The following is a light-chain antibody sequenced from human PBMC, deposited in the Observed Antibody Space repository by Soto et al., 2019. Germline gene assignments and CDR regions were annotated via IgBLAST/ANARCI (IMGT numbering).Light chain of an antibody. CDR3: ETWDSNTWV. Sequence: QAVLTQSSSASASLGSSVKLTCTLSSRHSSYIIAWHQQQPGKAPRYLMKLEGSGSYNKGSGVPDRFSGSSSGADRYLTISSLQSEDEADYYCETWDSNTWVFGGGTKLTVL. V-gene: IGLV4-60*03. CDR1: SRHSSYI. CDR2: LEGSGSY. J-gene: IGLJ3*02.